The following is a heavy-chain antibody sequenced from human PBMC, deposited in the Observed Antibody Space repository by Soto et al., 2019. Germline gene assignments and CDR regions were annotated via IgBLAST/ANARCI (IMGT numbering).Heavy chain of an antibody. J-gene: IGHJ3*02. V-gene: IGHV1-18*01. Sequence: ASVKVSCKASGYTFTSYGISWVRQAPGQGLEWMGWISAYNGNTNYAQKLQGRVTMTTDTSTSTAYMELRSLRSDDTAVYYCARARKIVLRFLDQDAFDIWGQGTMVTVSS. CDR1: GYTFTSYG. D-gene: IGHD3-3*01. CDR3: ARARKIVLRFLDQDAFDI. CDR2: ISAYNGNT.